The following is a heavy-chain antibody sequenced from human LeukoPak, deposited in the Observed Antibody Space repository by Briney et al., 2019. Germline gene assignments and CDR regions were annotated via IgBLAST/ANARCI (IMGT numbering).Heavy chain of an antibody. J-gene: IGHJ5*02. Sequence: SETLSLTCAVYGGSFSGYYWSWIRQPPGKGLEWIGEINHSGSTNYNPSLKSRVTISVDTSKNQFSLKLSSVTAADTAVYYCARDGIVVVPAAIAANWFDPWGQGTLVTVSS. CDR1: GGSFSGYY. CDR3: ARDGIVVVPAAIAANWFDP. CDR2: INHSGST. V-gene: IGHV4-34*01. D-gene: IGHD2-2*01.